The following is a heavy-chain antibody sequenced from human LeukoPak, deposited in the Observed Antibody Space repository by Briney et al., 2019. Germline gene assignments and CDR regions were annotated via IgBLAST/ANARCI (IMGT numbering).Heavy chain of an antibody. V-gene: IGHV3-23*01. CDR3: AKVYDSSGYYLSQDIGV. CDR1: GFSFSSYG. Sequence: GGSLRLSCAASGFSFSSYGMSWVRQAPGKGLEWVSAISRSGGNTYHADSVKGRFTISRDNSKNTLYLQMNSLRAEDTAVYYCAKVYDSSGYYLSQDIGVWGKGTTVTVSS. J-gene: IGHJ6*03. CDR2: ISRSGGNT. D-gene: IGHD3-22*01.